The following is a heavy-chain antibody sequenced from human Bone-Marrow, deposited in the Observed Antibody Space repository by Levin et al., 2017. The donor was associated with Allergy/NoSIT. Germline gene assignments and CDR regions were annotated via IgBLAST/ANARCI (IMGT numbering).Heavy chain of an antibody. CDR2: IFSSGTT. J-gene: IGHJ6*03. V-gene: IGHV4-61*01. Sequence: SQTLSLPCTVSGGSVSSASYDWSWIRQPPGKGLEWIGYIFSSGTTNYNPSLKSRVTISLDTSKNQFSLKLSSVTAADTAVYYCASVTPPHYDYYTDVWGKGTTVTVSS. CDR1: GGSVSSASYD. D-gene: IGHD2-21*02. CDR3: ASVTPPHYDYYTDV.